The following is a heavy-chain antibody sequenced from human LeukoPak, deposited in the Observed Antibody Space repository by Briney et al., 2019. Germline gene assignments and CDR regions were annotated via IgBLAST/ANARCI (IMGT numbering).Heavy chain of an antibody. CDR1: GASVSSYY. Sequence: SETLSLTCTVSGASVSSYYWSWVRQPPGKGLEWVGSIYYDGSTNYNPSLKRRVTISVDTTKNQFSLKLSSVTAADTAVYYCAVTPIQANYFDYWGQGTLVTVSS. D-gene: IGHD1-1*01. J-gene: IGHJ4*02. V-gene: IGHV4-59*02. CDR3: AVTPIQANYFDY. CDR2: IYYDGST.